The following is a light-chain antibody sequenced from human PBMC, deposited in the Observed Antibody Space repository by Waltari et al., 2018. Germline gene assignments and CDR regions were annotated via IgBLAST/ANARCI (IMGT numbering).Light chain of an antibody. CDR2: KAS. CDR1: QSIDSW. V-gene: IGKV1-5*03. Sequence: DIQITQSPSTLSASVGDRVTITCRASQSIDSWLAWYQQRPGKVPKPLIYKASSLESGVPSRFSGSGSGTEFTLTISSLQPDDFATYYCQHYKTSSRTFGQGTKVEIK. J-gene: IGKJ1*01. CDR3: QHYKTSSRT.